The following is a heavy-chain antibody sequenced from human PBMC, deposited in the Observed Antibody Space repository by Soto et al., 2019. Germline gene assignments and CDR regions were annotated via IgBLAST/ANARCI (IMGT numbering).Heavy chain of an antibody. Sequence: PGESLKISCKGSGYSFTSYWISWVRQMPGKGLEWMGRIDPSDSYTNYSPSFQGHVTISADKSISTAYLQWSSLKASDTAMYYCARQPNGALSLAAADGMDVWGQGNTVTVSS. CDR1: GYSFTSYW. D-gene: IGHD6-13*01. CDR3: ARQPNGALSLAAADGMDV. CDR2: IDPSDSYT. V-gene: IGHV5-10-1*01. J-gene: IGHJ6*02.